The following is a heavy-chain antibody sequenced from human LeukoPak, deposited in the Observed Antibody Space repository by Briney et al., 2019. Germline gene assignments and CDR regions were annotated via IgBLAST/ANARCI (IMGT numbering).Heavy chain of an antibody. CDR3: AREIFGSGSYPGF. D-gene: IGHD3-10*01. Sequence: GGSLRLSCAASGFAFNTYAMHWVRQAPGRGLEWVALIWHDGSHKFYSNSARGQFTISRDNSKNTVSLQMNNLRPEDTAVYYCAREIFGSGSYPGFWGQGTLVTVSS. CDR1: GFAFNTYA. CDR2: IWHDGSHK. J-gene: IGHJ4*02. V-gene: IGHV3-33*01.